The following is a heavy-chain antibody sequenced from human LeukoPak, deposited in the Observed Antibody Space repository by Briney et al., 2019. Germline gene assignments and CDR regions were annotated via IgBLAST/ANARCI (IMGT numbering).Heavy chain of an antibody. V-gene: IGHV5-51*01. CDR2: IYPGDSDT. CDR1: GYSFPNYW. CDR3: AIGGDSSTSCYRCFNY. Sequence: GESLNISCKGSGYSFPNYWIGWVRQLPGTGLEWMGIIYPGDSDTRYSPSFQGQVTISADKSIGPAYLQWSSLKSSDTAMYYCAIGGDSSTSCYRCFNYWGQGTLVTVSS. J-gene: IGHJ4*02. D-gene: IGHD2-2*02.